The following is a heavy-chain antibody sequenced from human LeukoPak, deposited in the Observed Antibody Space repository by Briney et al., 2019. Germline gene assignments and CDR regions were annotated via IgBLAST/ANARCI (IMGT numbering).Heavy chain of an antibody. J-gene: IGHJ5*02. CDR2: INHSGST. V-gene: IGHV4-34*01. D-gene: IGHD5-18*01. CDR1: GRSFSGYY. CDR3: AREQLWSHNWFDP. Sequence: SETLSLTCAVYGRSFSGYYSSWIRQPPGKGLEWIGEINHSGSTNYNPSLKSRVTISVDTSKNQFSLKLSSVTAADTAVYYCAREQLWSHNWFDPWGQGTLVNVSS.